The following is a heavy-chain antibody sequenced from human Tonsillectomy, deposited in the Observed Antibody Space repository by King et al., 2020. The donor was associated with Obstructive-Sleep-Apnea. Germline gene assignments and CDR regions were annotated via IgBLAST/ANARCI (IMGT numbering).Heavy chain of an antibody. Sequence: QLQESGPGLVKPSETLSLTCTVSGGSISSYYWSWIRQPPGKGLEWIGYISYSGSTNYNPTLKSRYTISVDTSKNQFSLKLSSVTAADTAVYYCARSLDSSGYYYTNYWGQGTLVTVSS. CDR2: ISYSGST. J-gene: IGHJ4*02. CDR1: GGSISSYY. D-gene: IGHD3-22*01. V-gene: IGHV4-59*08. CDR3: ARSLDSSGYYYTNY.